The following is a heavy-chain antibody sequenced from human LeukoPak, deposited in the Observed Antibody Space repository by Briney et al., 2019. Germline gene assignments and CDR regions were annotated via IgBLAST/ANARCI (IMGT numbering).Heavy chain of an antibody. V-gene: IGHV4-4*02. D-gene: IGHD3-22*01. CDR1: GDSINSRNW. Sequence: SGTLSLTCAVSGDSINSRNWRSWVRQPPGKGLEWVGEIYHTESTNYNPSLKSRVAISVDKSKNQFSLKLSSVTAADTAIYYCARDPRGYNYDSSGYFQDWGQGILVTVSS. J-gene: IGHJ4*02. CDR3: ARDPRGYNYDSSGYFQD. CDR2: IYHTEST.